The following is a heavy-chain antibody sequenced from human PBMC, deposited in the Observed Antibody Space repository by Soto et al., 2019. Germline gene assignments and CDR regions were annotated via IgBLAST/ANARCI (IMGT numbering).Heavy chain of an antibody. Sequence: EVQLLESGGGLVQPGGSLRLSCAASGFTFSSYAMSWVRQAPGKGLEWVSAISGSGGSTYYADSVTGRFTISSDNSKNTLYLQMNSLRVEDTAVYYCAKGEGIAVAGTDLYYYYGMDVWGQGTTVTVSS. CDR3: AKGEGIAVAGTDLYYYYGMDV. CDR1: GFTFSSYA. J-gene: IGHJ6*02. D-gene: IGHD6-19*01. CDR2: ISGSGGST. V-gene: IGHV3-23*01.